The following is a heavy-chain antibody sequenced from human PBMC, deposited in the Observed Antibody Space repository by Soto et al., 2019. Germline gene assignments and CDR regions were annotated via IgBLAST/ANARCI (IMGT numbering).Heavy chain of an antibody. J-gene: IGHJ4*02. Sequence: ASVKVSCKTSGYTFSNYGMSWVRQAPGQGLEWMVCISPKNGDTNCAKKFRGRATMTTDTPTNTTSMDLRSLTSEDTAMEYGARERSERAPDVGGQATLVTVAS. CDR1: GYTFSNYG. D-gene: IGHD1-26*01. CDR2: ISPKNGDT. CDR3: ARERSERAPDV. V-gene: IGHV1-18*01.